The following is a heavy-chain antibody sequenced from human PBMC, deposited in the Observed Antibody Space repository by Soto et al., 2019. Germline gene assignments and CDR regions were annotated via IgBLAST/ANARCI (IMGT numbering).Heavy chain of an antibody. Sequence: QVQLVQSGAEVKEPGASVKVSCKASGYTFTYYTIHWVRQAPGQGLEWMGSISSGNGNTKFSQKFQDRVTFTRDTSAGTAYMELGSLRPEDTAAYYCAGKRQLVCFYYWGQGTLVTVSS. CDR2: ISSGNGNT. V-gene: IGHV1-3*01. J-gene: IGHJ4*02. CDR3: AGKRQLVCFYY. CDR1: GYTFTYYT. D-gene: IGHD6-6*01.